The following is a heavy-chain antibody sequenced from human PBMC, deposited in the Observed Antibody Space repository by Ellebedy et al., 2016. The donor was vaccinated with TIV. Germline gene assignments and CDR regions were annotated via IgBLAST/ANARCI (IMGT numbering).Heavy chain of an antibody. Sequence: MPSETLSLTCTVSGGSISSSSYYWGWIRQPPGKGLEWIGSISYSGSTYYNPSLKSRVTISVDRSKNQFSLKLSSVTAADTAVYYCAREGGGNSRGYYFDYWGQGTLVTVSS. CDR1: GGSISSSSYY. CDR2: ISYSGST. CDR3: AREGGGNSRGYYFDY. J-gene: IGHJ4*02. D-gene: IGHD4-23*01. V-gene: IGHV4-39*07.